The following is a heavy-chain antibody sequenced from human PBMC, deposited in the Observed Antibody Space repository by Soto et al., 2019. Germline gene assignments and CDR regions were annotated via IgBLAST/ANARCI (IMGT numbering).Heavy chain of an antibody. Sequence: EVQLVESGGGLVQPGRSLRLSCAASGFTFDDHAMHWVRQAPGKGLEWVSAISWKSGSTDYADSVKGRFTISRDNAKNSLYLQMNSLRPDDTALYYCARDWSSDYQQPYIGFWGQGTLVTVSS. D-gene: IGHD4-17*01. V-gene: IGHV3-9*01. CDR1: GFTFDDHA. CDR2: ISWKSGST. J-gene: IGHJ4*02. CDR3: ARDWSSDYQQPYIGF.